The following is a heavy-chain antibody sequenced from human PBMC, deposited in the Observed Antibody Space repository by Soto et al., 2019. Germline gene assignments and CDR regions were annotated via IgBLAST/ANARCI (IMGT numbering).Heavy chain of an antibody. D-gene: IGHD3-10*01. V-gene: IGHV3-7*01. J-gene: IGHJ4*02. CDR2: IKQDGSEK. Sequence: GGSLRLSCAASGFTFSSYWMSWVRQAPGKGLEWVANIKQDGSEKYYVDSVKGRFTISRDNAKNSLYLQMNSLRAEDTAVYYCARGLLKVVWFGEPTGPYYFDYWGQGTLVTVSS. CDR1: GFTFSSYW. CDR3: ARGLLKVVWFGEPTGPYYFDY.